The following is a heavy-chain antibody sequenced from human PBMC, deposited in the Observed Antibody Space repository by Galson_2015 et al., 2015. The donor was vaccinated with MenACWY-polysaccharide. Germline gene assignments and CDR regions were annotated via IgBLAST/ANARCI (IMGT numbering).Heavy chain of an antibody. CDR2: INSDGSTT. D-gene: IGHD2/OR15-2a*01. V-gene: IGHV3-74*01. Sequence: SLRLSCAASGFTFGTHWMHWVRQAPGEGLVWLSRINSDGSTTNYADSVKGRFTISRDNAKNTLFLQMNSLSVEDTAVYYCAKNIQAAYWGQGTLVTVSS. CDR3: AKNIQAAY. CDR1: GFTFGTHW. J-gene: IGHJ4*02.